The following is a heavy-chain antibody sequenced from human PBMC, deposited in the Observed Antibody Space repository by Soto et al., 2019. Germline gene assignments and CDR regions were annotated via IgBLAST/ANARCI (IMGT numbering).Heavy chain of an antibody. V-gene: IGHV3-23*01. J-gene: IGHJ4*02. D-gene: IGHD3-16*02. CDR2: ISSGGGST. CDR1: GLSFSDSA. CDR3: VHCEGVVVTHYFDY. Sequence: PGGSLRRSCVASGLSFSDSAMNWVRQAPGKGLEWVAAISSGGGSTYFADSARGRFTISRDNSKNTAYLHLHSLTAGDTAVYYCVHCEGVVVTHYFDYWGPGTLVTVYS.